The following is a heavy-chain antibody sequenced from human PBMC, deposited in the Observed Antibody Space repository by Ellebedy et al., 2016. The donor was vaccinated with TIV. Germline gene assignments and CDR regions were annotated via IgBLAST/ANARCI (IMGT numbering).Heavy chain of an antibody. CDR3: ASVPSAGADF. V-gene: IGHV1-46*01. CDR1: GYTFTKYY. Sequence: ASVKVSCKTSGYTFTKYYFHWIRQAPGRGLEWMGVLDARVGSTTYAQSLQGRVTMTADTSTRTVCMELRGLRLEDTAVYYCASVPSAGADFWGQGTLVTVSS. CDR2: LDARVGST. J-gene: IGHJ4*02. D-gene: IGHD1-14*01.